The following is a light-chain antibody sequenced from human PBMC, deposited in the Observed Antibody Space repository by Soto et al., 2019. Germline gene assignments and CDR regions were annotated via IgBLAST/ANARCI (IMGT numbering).Light chain of an antibody. CDR1: QSVSSH. J-gene: IGKJ1*01. CDR2: GAS. Sequence: EIVLTQSPATLSLSPGERATLSCGASQSVSSHLAWYQQKPGQAPRLLMYGASNRATGIPDRISGSGSGTDFTLTISRLEPEDFAVYYCHKYGSAPRTCGQGTKGDIK. V-gene: IGKV3-20*01. CDR3: HKYGSAPRT.